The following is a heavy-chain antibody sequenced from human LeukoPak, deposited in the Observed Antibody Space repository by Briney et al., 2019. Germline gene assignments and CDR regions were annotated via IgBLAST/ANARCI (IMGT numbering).Heavy chain of an antibody. V-gene: IGHV3-21*01. J-gene: IGHJ4*02. D-gene: IGHD3-3*01. CDR2: ISSSSSYV. CDR1: GFTFSSYA. Sequence: GGSLRLSCAASGFTFSSYAMSWVRQAPGKGLEWVSSISSSSSYVYYADSVKGRFTISRDNAKNSLYLQMNSLRAEDTAIYYCARRPDDFGGGYYFDYWGQGTLVTVSS. CDR3: ARRPDDFGGGYYFDY.